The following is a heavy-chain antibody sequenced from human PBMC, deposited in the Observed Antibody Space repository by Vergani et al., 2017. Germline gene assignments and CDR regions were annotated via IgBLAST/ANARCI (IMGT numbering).Heavy chain of an antibody. J-gene: IGHJ4*02. V-gene: IGHV1-18*01. CDR3: ARLRGCSSTSCYSFDY. D-gene: IGHD2-2*01. Sequence: QVQPVQSGAEVKKPGASVKVSCKASGYTFTNYDITWVRQAPGQGLEWMGWISVYNGNTNYAQKFQGRVTLITDTSTNTAQMELRSLRSDDTAVYYCARLRGCSSTSCYSFDYWGQGTLVTVSS. CDR2: ISVYNGNT. CDR1: GYTFTNYD.